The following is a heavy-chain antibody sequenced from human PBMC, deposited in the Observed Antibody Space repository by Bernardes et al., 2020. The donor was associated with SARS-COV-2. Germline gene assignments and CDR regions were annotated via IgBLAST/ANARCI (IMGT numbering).Heavy chain of an antibody. CDR2: FDPEDGET. CDR3: AITAMRGYYYYGMDV. J-gene: IGHJ6*02. D-gene: IGHD5-18*01. V-gene: IGHV1-24*01. CDR1: GYTLTELS. Sequence: ASEKVSCKVSGYTLTELSMHWVRQAPGKGLEWMGGFDPEDGETIYAQKFQGRVTMTEDTSTDTAYMELSSLRSEDTAVYYCAITAMRGYYYYGMDVWGQGTTVTVSS.